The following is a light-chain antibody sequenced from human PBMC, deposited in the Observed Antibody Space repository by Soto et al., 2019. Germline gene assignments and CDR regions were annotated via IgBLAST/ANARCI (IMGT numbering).Light chain of an antibody. Sequence: QSVLTQPASLSGSPGQSITISCTGTSSDVGGYNYVSWYQQHPGKAPKLMIYDVSNRPSGVSNRFSGSKSGNTASLTISGLQAEEEADYYCSTYTRSSTPWVCGTGTKVTVL. V-gene: IGLV2-14*01. CDR2: DVS. CDR3: STYTRSSTPWV. CDR1: SSDVGGYNY. J-gene: IGLJ1*01.